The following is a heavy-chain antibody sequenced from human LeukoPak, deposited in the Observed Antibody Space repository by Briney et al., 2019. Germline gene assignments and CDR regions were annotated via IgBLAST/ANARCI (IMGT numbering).Heavy chain of an antibody. CDR2: IYFSGNT. CDR1: GGSISSTTSY. D-gene: IGHD3-16*01. Sequence: KSSETLSLTCTVSGGSISSTTSYWGWIRQPPGKGLEWIGSIYFSGNTYYNPSLKSRITISVDTSKNQFSLKLSSVTAADTAVYYCARHQGDIMIDYWGQGTLVTVSS. J-gene: IGHJ4*02. CDR3: ARHQGDIMIDY. V-gene: IGHV4-39*01.